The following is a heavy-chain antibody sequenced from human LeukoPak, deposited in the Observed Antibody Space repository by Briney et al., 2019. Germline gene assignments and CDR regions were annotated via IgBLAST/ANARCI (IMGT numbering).Heavy chain of an antibody. CDR1: GFTFNKYG. J-gene: IGHJ6*02. D-gene: IGHD6-13*01. Sequence: GGSLRLSCTASGFTFNKYGMHWVRQAPGKGLEWVANIKPDGSEQYYVDSVKGRFTISRDNSKNSLYQQMNSLRTEDTALYYCAKDINDHPSFIAAAASYYYGMDVWGQGTTVTVSS. CDR3: AKDINDHPSFIAAAASYYYGMDV. CDR2: IKPDGSEQ. V-gene: IGHV3-7*03.